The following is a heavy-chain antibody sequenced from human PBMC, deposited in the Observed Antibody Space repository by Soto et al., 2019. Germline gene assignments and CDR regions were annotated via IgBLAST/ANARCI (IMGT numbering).Heavy chain of an antibody. CDR3: ARRLYNWKPFDY. CDR2: IYPGDSDT. J-gene: IGHJ4*02. Sequence: ESLKLSCKVSGYSFTSYWIGWVRQMPGKGLEWMGIIYPGDSDTRYSPSFQGQVTISADKSISTAYLQWSSLEASDTAIYYCARRLYNWKPFDYWGQGTLVTVSS. CDR1: GYSFTSYW. V-gene: IGHV5-51*01. D-gene: IGHD1-1*01.